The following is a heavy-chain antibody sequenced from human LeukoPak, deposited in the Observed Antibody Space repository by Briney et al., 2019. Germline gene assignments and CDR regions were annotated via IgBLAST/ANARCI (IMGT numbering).Heavy chain of an antibody. V-gene: IGHV4-39*01. CDR2: IYYSAST. Sequence: SESLSLTCTVSGGSISSSSYYWGWLRQPPGKGLEWIGSIYYSASTYYNPYLKSRGAIPVDTSKNQFSLKLSSVTAADTAVYYCARRSSGVIDSYCYYYYMDVWGKGTTVTVSS. CDR3: ARRSSGVIDSYCYYYYMDV. D-gene: IGHD3-16*02. CDR1: GGSISSSSYY. J-gene: IGHJ6*03.